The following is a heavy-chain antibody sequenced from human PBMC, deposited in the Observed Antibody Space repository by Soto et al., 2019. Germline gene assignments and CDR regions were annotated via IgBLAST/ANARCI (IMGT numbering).Heavy chain of an antibody. D-gene: IGHD5-12*01. CDR1: GFTFSTSH. Sequence: GGSLRLSCAASGFTFSTSHMHWVRQPPGKGLEWVAIIWFDGSYKYYVDSVKGRFTISRDNSKNTLYLQMNSLRAEDTAVYYCARENRDGYNAHWGQGTLVTVSS. CDR3: ARENRDGYNAH. CDR2: IWFDGSYK. V-gene: IGHV3-33*01. J-gene: IGHJ4*02.